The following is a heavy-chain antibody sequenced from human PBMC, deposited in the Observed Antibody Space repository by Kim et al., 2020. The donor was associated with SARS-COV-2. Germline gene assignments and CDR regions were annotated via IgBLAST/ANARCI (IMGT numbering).Heavy chain of an antibody. V-gene: IGHV4-34*01. CDR3: AAAITMVRGVIGP. D-gene: IGHD3-10*01. CDR2: INHSGST. Sequence: SETLSLTCAVYGGSFSGYYWSWIRQPPGKGLEWIGEINHSGSTNYNPSLKSRVTISVDTSKNQFSLKLSSVTAADTAVYYCAAAITMVRGVIGPWGQGTLVTVSS. CDR1: GGSFSGYY. J-gene: IGHJ5*02.